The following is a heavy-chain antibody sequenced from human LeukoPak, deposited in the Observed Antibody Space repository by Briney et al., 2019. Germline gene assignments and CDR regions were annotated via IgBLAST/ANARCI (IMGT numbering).Heavy chain of an antibody. J-gene: IGHJ4*02. D-gene: IGHD3-3*01. CDR2: IIPILGIA. Sequence: SVKVSCKASGYTFTSYDINWVRQATGQGLEWMGRIIPILGIANYAQKFQGRVTITADKSTSTAYMELSSLRSEDTAVYYCARARGYDFWSGYLEDYWGQGTLVTVSS. CDR3: ARARGYDFWSGYLEDY. CDR1: GYTFTSYD. V-gene: IGHV1-69*04.